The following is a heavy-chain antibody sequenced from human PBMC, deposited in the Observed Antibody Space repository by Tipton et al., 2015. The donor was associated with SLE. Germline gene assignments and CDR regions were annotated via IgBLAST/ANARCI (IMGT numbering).Heavy chain of an antibody. CDR1: GGSISSYC. V-gene: IGHV4-59*01. D-gene: IGHD1-26*01. Sequence: TLSLTCTVSGGSISSYCWSWIRQPPGKGLEWIGYIYSSGSTNYNPSLKSRVTISVDTSKNQFSLKLSSVTAADTAVYFCARDGSPGWFDPWGQGTLVTVSS. CDR3: ARDGSPGWFDP. CDR2: IYSSGST. J-gene: IGHJ5*02.